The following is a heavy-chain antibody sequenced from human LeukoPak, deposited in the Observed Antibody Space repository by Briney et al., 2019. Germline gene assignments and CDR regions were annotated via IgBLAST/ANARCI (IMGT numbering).Heavy chain of an antibody. Sequence: GGSLRLSCAVSGFTVSSNYMSWVRQAPGKGPEWVSVIDISGVTNYADSVKGRFTISRDNSKNTLYLQMNSLRDEDTAVYYCSGSYYLFDYWGQGTLVTVSS. CDR1: GFTVSSNY. V-gene: IGHV3-66*01. D-gene: IGHD3-10*01. CDR3: SGSYYLFDY. J-gene: IGHJ4*02. CDR2: IDISGVT.